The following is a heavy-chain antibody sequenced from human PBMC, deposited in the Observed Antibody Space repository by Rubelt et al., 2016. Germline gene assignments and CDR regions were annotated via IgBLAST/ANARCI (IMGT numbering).Heavy chain of an antibody. CDR2: ISSSGSTI. CDR3: ARGGMGGSTGHFDY. CDR1: GFTFSSYE. V-gene: IGHV3-48*03. J-gene: IGHJ4*02. D-gene: IGHD1-26*01. Sequence: EVQLVESGGGLVQPGGSLRLSCAASGFTFSSYEMNWVRQAPGKGLEWVSYISSSGSTIYYEDSVKGRFNSTRDNDKNSLYLQLNGMSGEDTAVYYCARGGMGGSTGHFDYWGQGTLVTVSS.